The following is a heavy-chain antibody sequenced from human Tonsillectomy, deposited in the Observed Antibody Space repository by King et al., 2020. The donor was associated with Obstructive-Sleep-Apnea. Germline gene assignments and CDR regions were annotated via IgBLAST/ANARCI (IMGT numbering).Heavy chain of an antibody. Sequence: PLQESGPGLVKPSETLSLTCTVSGGSISSSFYYWDWIRQPPGKGLEWIGSIYYSGSTYYNPSLKSRVTISADTSKNQFSLKLSSVTAADTAVYYCARQFRGINEPYYYYGMDVWGQGTTVTVSS. CDR2: IYYSGST. D-gene: IGHD3-10*01. CDR1: GGSISSSFYY. CDR3: ARQFRGINEPYYYYGMDV. V-gene: IGHV4-39*01. J-gene: IGHJ6*02.